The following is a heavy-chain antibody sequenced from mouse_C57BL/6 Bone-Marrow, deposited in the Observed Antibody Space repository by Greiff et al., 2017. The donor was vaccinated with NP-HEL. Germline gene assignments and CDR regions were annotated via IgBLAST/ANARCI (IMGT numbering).Heavy chain of an antibody. J-gene: IGHJ2*01. CDR1: GYTFTDYN. Sequence: EVQGVESGPELVKPGASVKIPCKASGYTFTDYNMDWVKQSHGKSLEWIGDINPNNGGTIYNQKFKGKATLTVDKSSSTAYMELRSLTSEDTAVYYCARSPYYYGSSPYYFDYWGQGTTLTVSS. D-gene: IGHD1-1*01. CDR3: ARSPYYYGSSPYYFDY. V-gene: IGHV1-18*01. CDR2: INPNNGGT.